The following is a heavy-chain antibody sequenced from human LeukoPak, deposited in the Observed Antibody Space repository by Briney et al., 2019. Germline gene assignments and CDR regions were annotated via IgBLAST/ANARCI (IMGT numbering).Heavy chain of an antibody. V-gene: IGHV3-9*01. Sequence: GGSLRLSCAASGFPFDDYAMSWVREAPGEGLEWGSGISWNSLTTDYAGSVKGRFSISRDNAKNSLYLEMKSLRPEDTALYYCVKDTSLGLDAFQDWGQGTMIIVSS. J-gene: IGHJ3*01. CDR2: ISWNSLTT. CDR1: GFPFDDYA. D-gene: IGHD7-27*01. CDR3: VKDTSLGLDAFQD.